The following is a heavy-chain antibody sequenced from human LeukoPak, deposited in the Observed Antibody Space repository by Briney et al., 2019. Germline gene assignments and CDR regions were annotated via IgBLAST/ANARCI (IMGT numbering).Heavy chain of an antibody. V-gene: IGHV4-39*01. Sequence: SETLSLTCTVSGGSISSSSYYWGWIRQPPGKGLEWIGSIYYSGSTYYNPSLKSRVTISVDTSKNQFSLKLSSVIAADTAVYYCARAPDYYDSSDYPLAYWGQGTLVTVSS. D-gene: IGHD3-22*01. CDR1: GGSISSSSYY. J-gene: IGHJ4*02. CDR3: ARAPDYYDSSDYPLAY. CDR2: IYYSGST.